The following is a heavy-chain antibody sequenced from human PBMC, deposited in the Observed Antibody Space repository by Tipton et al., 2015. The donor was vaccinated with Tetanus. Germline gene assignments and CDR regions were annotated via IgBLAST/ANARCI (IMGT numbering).Heavy chain of an antibody. D-gene: IGHD1-1*01. CDR1: GFTFNNYA. Sequence: SLRLSCAASGFTFNNYAMSWVRQAPGKGLEWVASITGSGGTTFYPESLRGRFTISRDNSNNTVFLHLSSLRVEDTAVYYCAQREESLSQKLCWGQGTLVTASS. CDR3: AQREESLSQKLC. CDR2: ITGSGGTT. V-gene: IGHV3-23*01. J-gene: IGHJ4*02.